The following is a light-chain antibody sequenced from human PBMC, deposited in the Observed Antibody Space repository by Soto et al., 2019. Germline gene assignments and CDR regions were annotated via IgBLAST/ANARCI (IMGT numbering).Light chain of an antibody. Sequence: EIVLTQSPATLSVSPGERATLSCRASQSVSSNLAWYQQKPGQAPQLLIYGASTRATGIPARFSGSGSGTEFTLTISSLQSEDFAVYYCQQYNNWPRTFGQGTKVDIK. CDR2: GAS. J-gene: IGKJ1*01. V-gene: IGKV3-15*01. CDR1: QSVSSN. CDR3: QQYNNWPRT.